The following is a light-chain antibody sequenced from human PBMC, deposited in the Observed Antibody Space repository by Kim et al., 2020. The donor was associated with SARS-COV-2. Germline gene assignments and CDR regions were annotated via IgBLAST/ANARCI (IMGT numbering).Light chain of an antibody. Sequence: VERAILSCRASHSVTRNYLSWYQHKPGQAPRLLMYGASRRATGIPDRFSGSGSGTDFTLTISRLEPGAFAVYYCQQFDDSSSLTYGQGPKLDIK. CDR3: QQFDDSSSLT. V-gene: IGKV3-20*01. J-gene: IGKJ1*01. CDR2: GAS. CDR1: HSVTRNY.